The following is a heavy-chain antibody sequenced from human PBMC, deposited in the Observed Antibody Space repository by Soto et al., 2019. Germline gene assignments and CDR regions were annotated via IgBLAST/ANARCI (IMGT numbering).Heavy chain of an antibody. Sequence: QVQLVQSGAEVKKPGSSVKVSCKASGGTFSSYTISWVRQAPGQGLGWMGRIIPILGIATYTQKFQGRVKITAEKSTSTAYMELSSLRSEDTAVYYCSSRTSSGYYYGMDVWGQGTTVTVSS. J-gene: IGHJ6*02. CDR2: IIPILGIA. D-gene: IGHD3-10*01. CDR1: GGTFSSYT. CDR3: SSRTSSGYYYGMDV. V-gene: IGHV1-69*02.